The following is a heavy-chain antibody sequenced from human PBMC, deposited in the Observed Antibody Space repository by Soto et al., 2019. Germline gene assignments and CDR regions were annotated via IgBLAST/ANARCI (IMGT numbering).Heavy chain of an antibody. CDR3: ARERYYYDTAPDY. J-gene: IGHJ4*02. V-gene: IGHV1-69*13. D-gene: IGHD3-22*01. CDR2: IIPIFGTA. Sequence: SVKVSCKASGGTFSSYAISWVRQAPGQGLEWMGGIIPIFGTANYAQKFQGRVTITADESTSTAYMELSSLRSEDTAVYYCARERYYYDTAPDYWGQGTLVTVSS. CDR1: GGTFSSYA.